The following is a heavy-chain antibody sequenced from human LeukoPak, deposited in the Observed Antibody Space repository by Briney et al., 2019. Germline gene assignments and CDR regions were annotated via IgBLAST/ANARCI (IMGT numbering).Heavy chain of an antibody. J-gene: IGHJ3*02. V-gene: IGHV3-30*03. Sequence: GGSLRLSCAASGFTFSSYGMHWVRQAPGKGLEGVAVISYYGSNKYYADSVKGRFTISRDNSKNTLYLQMNSLRAEDTAVYYCAREGALTVTKDAFDIWGQGTMVTVSS. CDR2: ISYYGSNK. D-gene: IGHD4-17*01. CDR3: AREGALTVTKDAFDI. CDR1: GFTFSSYG.